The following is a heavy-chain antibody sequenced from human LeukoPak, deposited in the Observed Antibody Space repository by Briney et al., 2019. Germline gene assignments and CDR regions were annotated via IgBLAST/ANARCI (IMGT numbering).Heavy chain of an antibody. Sequence: SETLSLTCTVSGGSISGYSWTWIRQPPGQGLEWIGYFHNSRTTSYNPSLKSRVTISVDKSKNQFSLKLSSVTAADTAVYYCARDGDWSGYYKTYYMDVWGKGTTVTVSS. CDR1: GGSISGYS. J-gene: IGHJ6*03. CDR2: FHNSRTT. V-gene: IGHV4-59*12. CDR3: ARDGDWSGYYKTYYMDV. D-gene: IGHD3-3*01.